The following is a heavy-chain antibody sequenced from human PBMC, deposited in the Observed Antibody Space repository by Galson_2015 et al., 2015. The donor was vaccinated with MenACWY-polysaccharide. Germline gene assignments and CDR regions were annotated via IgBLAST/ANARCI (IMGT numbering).Heavy chain of an antibody. CDR3: ARVKGYYASSGPYFDY. CDR1: GFTFDDYA. J-gene: IGHJ4*02. CDR2: ISWNSGSI. Sequence: SLRLSCAASGFTFDDYAMHWVRQAPGKGLEWVSGISWNSGSIGYADSVKGRFTISRDNAKNSLYLQMNSLRAEDTAVYYCARVKGYYASSGPYFDYWGQGTLVTVSS. V-gene: IGHV3-9*01. D-gene: IGHD3-22*01.